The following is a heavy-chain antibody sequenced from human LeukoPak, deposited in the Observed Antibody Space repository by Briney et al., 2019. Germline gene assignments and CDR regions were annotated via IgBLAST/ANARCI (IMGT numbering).Heavy chain of an antibody. CDR2: ISSSSSTI. D-gene: IGHD3-10*01. Sequence: PGGSLRLSCAASRFTFSSYSMNWVRQAPGKGLEWVSYISSSSSTIYYADSVKGRFTISRDNAKNSLYLQMNSLRAEDTAVYYCARDAGLMVRGVMGYWGQGTLVTVSS. CDR3: ARDAGLMVRGVMGY. CDR1: RFTFSSYS. J-gene: IGHJ4*02. V-gene: IGHV3-48*04.